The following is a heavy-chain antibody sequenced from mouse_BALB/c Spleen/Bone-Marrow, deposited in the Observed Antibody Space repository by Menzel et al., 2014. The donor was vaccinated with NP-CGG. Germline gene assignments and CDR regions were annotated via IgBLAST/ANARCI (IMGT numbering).Heavy chain of an antibody. J-gene: IGHJ1*01. V-gene: IGHV1S127*01. Sequence: QLQQSGAELVKPGASVKMSCKASGYTFTSYWMHWVKQRPGQGLEWIGVIDPSVSYTSYNQKFKGKATLTVDTSSSTAYMQLSSLTSEDSAVYYCTRGDYDWYFDVWGAGTTVTVSS. CDR3: TRGDYDWYFDV. D-gene: IGHD2-4*01. CDR1: GYTFTSYW. CDR2: IDPSVSYT.